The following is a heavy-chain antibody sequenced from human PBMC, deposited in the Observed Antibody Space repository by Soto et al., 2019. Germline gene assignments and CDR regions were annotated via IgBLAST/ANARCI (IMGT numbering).Heavy chain of an antibody. J-gene: IGHJ6*02. V-gene: IGHV3-64D*08. D-gene: IGHD6-6*01. CDR1: GFTFSSYA. Sequence: GGSLRLSCSASGFTFSSYAMHWVRQAPGKGLEYVSAISSNGGSTYYADSVKCRFTISRDNSKNTLYLQMSSLRAEDTAVYYCVRSSYSSSYYYYGMDVWGQGTTVTVSS. CDR2: ISSNGGST. CDR3: VRSSYSSSYYYYGMDV.